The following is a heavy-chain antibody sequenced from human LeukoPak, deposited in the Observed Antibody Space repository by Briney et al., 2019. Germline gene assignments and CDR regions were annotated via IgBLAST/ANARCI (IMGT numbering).Heavy chain of an antibody. J-gene: IGHJ4*02. CDR2: INADGSSA. V-gene: IGHV3-74*01. CDR1: GFTLSNYW. Sequence: GGSLRLSCAASGFTLSNYWMHWVRQAPGKGLVWVSRINADGSSASYADSVKGRFTISRDNSKNTLYLQMNSLRAEDTAVYYCAREKGTYYYDSSGYYLGNSGFDYWGQGTLVTVSS. D-gene: IGHD3-22*01. CDR3: AREKGTYYYDSSGYYLGNSGFDY.